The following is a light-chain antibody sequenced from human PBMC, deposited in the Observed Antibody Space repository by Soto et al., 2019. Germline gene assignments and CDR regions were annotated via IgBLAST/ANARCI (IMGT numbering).Light chain of an antibody. Sequence: IQMTQSPSTLYASVGDRVTITCRASQSFNRWLAWYQQKPGKAPNLLIYDASRLQSGVPSRFSGSGTGTEFTLTISSLQPDDFATYYCQQYNSYPLTFGGGTKVDIK. CDR1: QSFNRW. CDR2: DAS. CDR3: QQYNSYPLT. V-gene: IGKV1-5*01. J-gene: IGKJ4*01.